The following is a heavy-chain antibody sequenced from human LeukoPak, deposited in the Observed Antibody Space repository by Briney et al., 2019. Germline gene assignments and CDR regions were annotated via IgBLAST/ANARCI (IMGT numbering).Heavy chain of an antibody. Sequence: GASVKVSCKASGYTFTSYDINWVRQATGQGLEWMGWMNPNSGNTGYAQKFQGRVTMTRNTSISTAYMELSRLRSDDTAVYYCARAGSVWAVAGMGLFDYWGQGTLVTVSS. V-gene: IGHV1-8*01. CDR2: MNPNSGNT. CDR3: ARAGSVWAVAGMGLFDY. D-gene: IGHD6-19*01. CDR1: GYTFTSYD. J-gene: IGHJ4*02.